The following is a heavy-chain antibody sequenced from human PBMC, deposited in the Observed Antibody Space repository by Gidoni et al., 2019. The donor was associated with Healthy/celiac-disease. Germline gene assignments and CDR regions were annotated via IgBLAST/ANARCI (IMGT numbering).Heavy chain of an antibody. D-gene: IGHD2-2*01. CDR3: ARDRDCSSTSCYYYYGMDV. J-gene: IGHJ6*02. CDR2: IIPIFGTA. CDR1: GGPFSSYA. V-gene: IGHV1-69*01. Sequence: QVQLVQSGAEVKKPGSSVKVSCKASGGPFSSYAISWVRQAPGQGLEWMGGIIPIFGTANYAQKFQGRVTITADESTSTAYMELSSLRSEDTAVYYCARDRDCSSTSCYYYYGMDVWGQGTTVTVSS.